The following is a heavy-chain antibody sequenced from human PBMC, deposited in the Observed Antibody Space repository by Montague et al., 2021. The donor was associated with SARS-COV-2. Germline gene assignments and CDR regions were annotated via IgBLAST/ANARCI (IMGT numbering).Heavy chain of an antibody. Sequence: SETLSLTCAVHGGSFSTYSWNWIRQPPGKGLEWIGGIHHGGSTNYNPSLKSRATISADTSKNQFSLKLTSVAAADTAVYYCARLGDGVVPSPILGVGPYYSYYYMDVWGKGTTVTVSS. CDR2: IHHGGST. D-gene: IGHD3-10*01. V-gene: IGHV4-34*01. CDR3: ARLGDGVVPSPILGVGPYYSYYYMDV. J-gene: IGHJ6*03. CDR1: GGSFSTYS.